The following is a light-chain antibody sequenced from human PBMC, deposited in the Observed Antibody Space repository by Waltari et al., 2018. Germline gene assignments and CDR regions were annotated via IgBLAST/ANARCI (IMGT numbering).Light chain of an antibody. CDR3: GTWDSSLSGAV. CDR2: ENT. J-gene: IGLJ7*01. V-gene: IGLV1-51*02. CDR1: SSNIGHTY. Sequence: QSVLTQPPSVSAAPGQRVTISCSGGSSNIGHTYVSWYRQFPGTAPKLLIYENTERPSGIAGRFSGSKSGTSATLDITGLQAGDEADYYCGTWDSSLSGAVLGGGTHLTVL.